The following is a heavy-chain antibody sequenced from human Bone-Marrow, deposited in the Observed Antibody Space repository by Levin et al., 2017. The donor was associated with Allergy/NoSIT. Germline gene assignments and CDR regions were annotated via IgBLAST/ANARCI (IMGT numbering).Heavy chain of an antibody. CDR2: ISGSGGST. CDR3: ANEVRDYGDYGIVRYFDY. CDR1: GFTFSSYA. J-gene: IGHJ4*02. D-gene: IGHD4-17*01. Sequence: GGSLRLSCAASGFTFSSYAMSWVRQAPGKGLEWVSAISGSGGSTYYADSVKGRFTISRDNSKNTLYLQMNSLRAEDTAVYYCANEVRDYGDYGIVRYFDYWGQGTLVTVSS. V-gene: IGHV3-23*01.